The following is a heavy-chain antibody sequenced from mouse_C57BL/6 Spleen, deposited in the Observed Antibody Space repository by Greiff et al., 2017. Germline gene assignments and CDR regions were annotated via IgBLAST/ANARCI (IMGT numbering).Heavy chain of an antibody. J-gene: IGHJ4*01. D-gene: IGHD1-1*01. CDR3: AREDYYGSSSLAMDY. Sequence: EVKLMESEGGLVQPGSSMKLSCTASGFTFSDYYMAWVRQVPEKGLEWVANINYDGSSTYYLDSLKSRFIISRDNAKNILYLHMSSLKSEDTATYYCAREDYYGSSSLAMDYWGQGTSVTVSS. V-gene: IGHV5-16*01. CDR2: INYDGSST. CDR1: GFTFSDYY.